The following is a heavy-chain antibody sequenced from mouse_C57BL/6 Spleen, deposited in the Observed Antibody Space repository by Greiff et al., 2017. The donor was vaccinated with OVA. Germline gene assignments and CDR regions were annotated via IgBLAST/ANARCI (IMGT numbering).Heavy chain of an antibody. CDR1: GYSITSGYY. CDR2: ISYDGSN. D-gene: IGHD3-2*02. V-gene: IGHV3-6*01. Sequence: VQLQQSGPGLVKPSQSLSLTCSVTGYSITSGYYWNWIRQFPGNKLEWMGYISYDGSNNYNPSLKNRISITRDTSKNQFFLKLNSVTTEDTATYYCARRSSGPAWFAYWGQGTLVTVSA. J-gene: IGHJ3*01. CDR3: ARRSSGPAWFAY.